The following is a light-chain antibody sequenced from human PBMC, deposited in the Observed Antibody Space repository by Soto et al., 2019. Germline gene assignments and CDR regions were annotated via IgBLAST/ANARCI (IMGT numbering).Light chain of an antibody. V-gene: IGKV1-13*02. CDR2: DVS. CDR1: QGISSA. Sequence: IQLTQSPSSLSASVGDRVTITCRASQGISSALAWYRQKPGKSPNLLIYDVSSLESGVPSRFSGSGSGTDFTLTISSLQPEDFATYYCQQFNTYPALTFGGGTKVDIK. CDR3: QQFNTYPALT. J-gene: IGKJ4*01.